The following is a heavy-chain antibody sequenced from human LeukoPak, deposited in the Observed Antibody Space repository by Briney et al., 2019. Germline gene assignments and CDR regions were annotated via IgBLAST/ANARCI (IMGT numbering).Heavy chain of an antibody. Sequence: GGSLRLSCVASGFIFRNYWMSGVRQAPGKGLEWVAIIKQDGSEKYYVDSVRGRFTISRDNAKNSLYLQMNTLRADDTAVYYCARAGGWYAGDYWGQGTLVTVSS. D-gene: IGHD6-19*01. CDR1: GFIFRNYW. CDR2: IKQDGSEK. CDR3: ARAGGWYAGDY. J-gene: IGHJ4*02. V-gene: IGHV3-7*05.